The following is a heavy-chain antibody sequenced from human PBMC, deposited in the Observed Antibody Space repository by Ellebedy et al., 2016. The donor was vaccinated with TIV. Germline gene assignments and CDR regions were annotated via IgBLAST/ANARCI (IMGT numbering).Heavy chain of an antibody. D-gene: IGHD5-24*01. J-gene: IGHJ4*02. CDR3: ARDWGDGYQTKFFDY. CDR1: GFTFNSYA. CDR2: ISNTGSRT. Sequence: GESLKISCAASGFTFNSYAMSWVRQAPGKGLEWVSTISNTGSRTYYADSVEGRFIISRDNAKNTLYLQMNSLRAEDTAVYYCARDWGDGYQTKFFDYWGQGTLVTVSS. V-gene: IGHV3-23*01.